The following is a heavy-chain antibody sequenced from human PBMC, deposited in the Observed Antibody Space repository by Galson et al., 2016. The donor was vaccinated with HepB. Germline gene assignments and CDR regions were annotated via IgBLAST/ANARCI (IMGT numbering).Heavy chain of an antibody. D-gene: IGHD6-13*01. CDR1: GFSLSTDGLG. V-gene: IGHV2-5*02. J-gene: IGHJ5*01. Sequence: PALVKPTQTLTLTCSFSGFSLSTDGLGVGWIRQPPGKALEWLALIYWDDNKRYSPSLKHRLAITKDTSKNQVVLTMSNMDPVDTGTYYCARSRASISATGNWFGPWGQGSLVTVSS. CDR2: IYWDDNK. CDR3: ARSRASISATGNWFGP.